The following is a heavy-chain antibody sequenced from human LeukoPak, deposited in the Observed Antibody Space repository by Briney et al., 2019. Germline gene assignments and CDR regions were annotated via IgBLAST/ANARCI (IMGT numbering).Heavy chain of an antibody. V-gene: IGHV3-11*06. CDR1: GFTFSDYY. D-gene: IGHD2-15*01. Sequence: PGGSLRLSCAASGFTFSDYYMSWIRQAPGKGLEWVSYISSSSSYTNYADSVKGRFTISRDNAKNSLYLRMNSLRAEDTAVYYCARDLDVVVVAAYDYWGQGTLVTVSS. CDR3: ARDLDVVVVAAYDY. J-gene: IGHJ4*02. CDR2: ISSSSSYT.